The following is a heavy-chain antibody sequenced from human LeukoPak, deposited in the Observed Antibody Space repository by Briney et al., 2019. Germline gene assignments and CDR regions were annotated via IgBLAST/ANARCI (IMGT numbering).Heavy chain of an antibody. J-gene: IGHJ2*01. CDR1: AFTFSTYW. CDR2: INSDASST. Sequence: PGGSLRLSCAASAFTFSTYWMHWVRQAPGKGLVWVSRINSDASSTSYADSVKGRFTISRDNAKNTLHLQMNSLRAEDTAMYYCARGSDCSGGSCYSYWYFDLWGRGSMVGDSS. CDR3: ARGSDCSGGSCYSYWYFDL. V-gene: IGHV3-74*01. D-gene: IGHD2-15*01.